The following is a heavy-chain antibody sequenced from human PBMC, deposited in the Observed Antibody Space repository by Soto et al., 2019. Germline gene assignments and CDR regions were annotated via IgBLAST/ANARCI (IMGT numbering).Heavy chain of an antibody. D-gene: IGHD1-26*01. J-gene: IGHJ4*02. CDR2: IYYSGST. Sequence: SETLSLTCAVSGGSISSGGYSRSWIRQPPGKGLEWIGYIYYSGSTNYYPSLKSRVTISVDTSKNQFSLKLSSVTAADTAVYYCAAVEGATYGPYDYWGQGTLVTVSS. V-gene: IGHV4-61*08. CDR3: AAVEGATYGPYDY. CDR1: GGSISSGGYS.